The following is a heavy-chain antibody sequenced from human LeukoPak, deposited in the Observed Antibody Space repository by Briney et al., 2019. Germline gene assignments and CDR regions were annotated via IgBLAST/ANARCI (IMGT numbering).Heavy chain of an antibody. V-gene: IGHV4-4*07. CDR2: IYISGST. J-gene: IGHJ6*03. CDR1: GGSISSYY. CDR3: AREGHYYGSGSYGDINGDYYMDV. D-gene: IGHD3-10*01. Sequence: PSETLSLTCTVSGGSISSYYWSWIRQPAGKGLEWIGRIYISGSTNYNPSLKSRVTMSVDTSKNQFSLKLSSVTAADTAVYYCAREGHYYGSGSYGDINGDYYMDVWGKGTTVT.